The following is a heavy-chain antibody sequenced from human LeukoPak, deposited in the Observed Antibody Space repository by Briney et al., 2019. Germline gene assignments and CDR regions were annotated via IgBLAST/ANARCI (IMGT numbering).Heavy chain of an antibody. CDR1: GFTFSSYA. CDR3: AKGSVGAARLGAFDI. CDR2: ISVSGDST. V-gene: IGHV3-23*01. Sequence: GRSLRLSCAASGFTFSSYAMSWVRQAPGKGLEWVSAISVSGDSTYYADSVKGRFTISRDNSKNTLYLQMNSLRAEDTAVYYCAKGSVGAARLGAFDIWGQGTMVTVSS. D-gene: IGHD6-6*01. J-gene: IGHJ3*02.